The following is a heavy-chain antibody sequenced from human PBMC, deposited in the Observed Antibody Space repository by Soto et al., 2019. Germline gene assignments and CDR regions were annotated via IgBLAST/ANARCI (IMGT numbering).Heavy chain of an antibody. D-gene: IGHD6-19*01. CDR2: ISGGGRPI. CDR3: ARDLGWYFDS. V-gene: IGHV3-48*02. J-gene: IGHJ4*02. Sequence: EVQLVESGGGSVQPGGSLRLSCAASGFTFSTFSMNWVRQAPGRGLEWISYISGGGRPISYADSVKGRFTISRDNAKNALYLQMDSLTDEDTAVYYCARDLGWYFDSWGQGTPVTVSS. CDR1: GFTFSTFS.